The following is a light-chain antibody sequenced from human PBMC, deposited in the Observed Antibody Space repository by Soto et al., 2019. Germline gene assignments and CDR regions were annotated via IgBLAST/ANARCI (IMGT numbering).Light chain of an antibody. V-gene: IGLV2-14*03. J-gene: IGLJ2*01. CDR3: TSHTTTSPPVL. CDR1: SSDVGAFNF. CDR2: DAR. Sequence: QSALTQPASVSGSPGQSITISCTGTSSDVGAFNFVSWYQQHPGKAPKLMIYDARHRPSGVSDRFSGSKSGNTASLTIYGLQAEDEADYYCTSHTTTSPPVLFGGGTKLTVL.